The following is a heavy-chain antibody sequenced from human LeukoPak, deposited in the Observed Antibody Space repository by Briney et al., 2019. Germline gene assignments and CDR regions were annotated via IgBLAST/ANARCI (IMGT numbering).Heavy chain of an antibody. D-gene: IGHD6-6*01. CDR2: IISSGSTI. CDR3: ARDLSFYSSSSWYYYYYMDV. V-gene: IGHV3-11*04. CDR1: GFTFSDYY. J-gene: IGHJ6*03. Sequence: GGSLRLSCAASGFTFSDYYMSWVRHAPGKGLEWVSYIISSGSTIYYAASVKGRLTISRDNAKNSLYLEMNSLRAEDTAVYYCARDLSFYSSSSWYYYYYMDVWGKGTTVTVSS.